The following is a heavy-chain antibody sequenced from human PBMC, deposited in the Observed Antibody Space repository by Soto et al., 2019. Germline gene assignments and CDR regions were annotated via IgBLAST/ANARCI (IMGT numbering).Heavy chain of an antibody. J-gene: IGHJ4*02. Sequence: EVQLVESGGGLVQPGGSLRLSCEASGFTFRNYDMHWVRQGTGKGLEWVSGISAAGDPDYADSVEGRFTISRENAQNSFFLQMNSLRAEDTAVYYCARDAIVGRAVVNPIDYWGQGTLVTVSS. V-gene: IGHV3-13*05. D-gene: IGHD2-15*01. CDR2: ISAAGDP. CDR1: GFTFRNYD. CDR3: ARDAIVGRAVVNPIDY.